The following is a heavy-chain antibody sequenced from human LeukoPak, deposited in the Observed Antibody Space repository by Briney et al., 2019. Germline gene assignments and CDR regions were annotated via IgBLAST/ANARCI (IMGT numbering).Heavy chain of an antibody. CDR1: GYTFTSYY. D-gene: IGHD1-1*01. Sequence: GASVKVSCKASGYTFTSYYMHWVRQAPGQGLEWMGIINPSGGSTSYAQKFQGRVTMTRDMSTSTVYMELSSLRSEDTAVYYCARDRGQHAFDIWGQGTMVTVSS. V-gene: IGHV1-46*01. CDR3: ARDRGQHAFDI. J-gene: IGHJ3*02. CDR2: INPSGGST.